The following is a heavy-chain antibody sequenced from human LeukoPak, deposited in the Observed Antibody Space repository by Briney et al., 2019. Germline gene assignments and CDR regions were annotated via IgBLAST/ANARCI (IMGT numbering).Heavy chain of an antibody. Sequence: PGGSLRLSCAASGFTFSSYEMNWVRQAPGKGLEWVSYISSSGSTIYCADSVKGRFTISRDNAKNSLYLQMNSLRAEDTAVYYCARGANYYGSGSHNWFDPWGQGTLVTVSS. V-gene: IGHV3-48*03. J-gene: IGHJ5*02. D-gene: IGHD3-10*01. CDR3: ARGANYYGSGSHNWFDP. CDR1: GFTFSSYE. CDR2: ISSSGSTI.